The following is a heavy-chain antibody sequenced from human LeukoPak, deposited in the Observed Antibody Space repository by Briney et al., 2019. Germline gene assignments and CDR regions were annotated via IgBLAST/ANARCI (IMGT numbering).Heavy chain of an antibody. CDR1: GFDLSTYE. CDR2: ITISGHTK. V-gene: IGHV3-48*03. Sequence: PGRSLRLSWAASGFDLSTYEMNWVRQPPGDGWEWIADITISGHTKNYADSVKGRFTISRDNARTSLYLQMNSLTAEDTGVYYCARGDPHADLWGQGTLVTVSS. J-gene: IGHJ5*02. CDR3: ARGDPHADL.